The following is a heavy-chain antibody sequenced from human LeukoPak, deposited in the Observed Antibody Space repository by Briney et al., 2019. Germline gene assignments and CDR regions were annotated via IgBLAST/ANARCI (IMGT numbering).Heavy chain of an antibody. D-gene: IGHD2-2*01. J-gene: IGHJ6*03. V-gene: IGHV3-48*04. CDR1: SFTFSSYS. CDR2: ISSSGDTI. CDR3: ARAGPYIVVVPAASYYYYMDV. Sequence: GGSLRLSCAASSFTFSSYSMNWVRQAPGKGLEWVSFISSSGDTIYYADSVKGRFTISRDNAKSSLYLQMNSLRAEDTAMYYCARAGPYIVVVPAASYYYYMDVWGKGTTVTVSS.